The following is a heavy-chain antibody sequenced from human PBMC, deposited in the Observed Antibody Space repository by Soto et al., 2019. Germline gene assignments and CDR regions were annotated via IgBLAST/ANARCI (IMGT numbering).Heavy chain of an antibody. Sequence: QVQLQESGPGLVKPSQTLSLTCTVSGGSINSGGYNWNWIRQHPGKGLEWIGYIDYSGSTYYNPSLKSRXSXSXXTSKNRFSLNLSSVTAADTAVYYCARDRGFSYVDYWGQGTLVTVSS. V-gene: IGHV4-31*03. D-gene: IGHD5-18*01. CDR3: ARDRGFSYVDY. J-gene: IGHJ4*02. CDR2: IDYSGST. CDR1: GGSINSGGYN.